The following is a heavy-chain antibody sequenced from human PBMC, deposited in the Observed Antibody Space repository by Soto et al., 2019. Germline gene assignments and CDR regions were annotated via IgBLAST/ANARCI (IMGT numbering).Heavy chain of an antibody. D-gene: IGHD5-18*01. CDR3: ARQKQTAMGVKTGGQYYFDY. J-gene: IGHJ4*02. CDR1: GYTFTGYY. CDR2: INPNSGGT. V-gene: IGHV1-2*02. Sequence: ASVKVSCKASGYTFTGYYMHWVRQAPGQGLEWMGWINPNSGGTNYAQKFQGQVTISADRSISTAYLQWSSLKASDTAMYYCARQKQTAMGVKTGGQYYFDYWGQGTRVTVSS.